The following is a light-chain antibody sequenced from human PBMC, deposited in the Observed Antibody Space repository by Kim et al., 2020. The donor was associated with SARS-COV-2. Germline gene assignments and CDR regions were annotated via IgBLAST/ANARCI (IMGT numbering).Light chain of an antibody. J-gene: IGLJ2*01. CDR2: GNS. V-gene: IGLV3-19*01. CDR1: SLSNYY. CDR3: NSRNSSGDHLGV. Sequence: LGQTVRITCPVDSLSNYYANCYHHKPGQAPVLVIYGNSNRPSWIPDRFSGSRSGNTTSLTITGAQAEDEADYYCNSRNSSGDHLGVFGGGTKLTVL.